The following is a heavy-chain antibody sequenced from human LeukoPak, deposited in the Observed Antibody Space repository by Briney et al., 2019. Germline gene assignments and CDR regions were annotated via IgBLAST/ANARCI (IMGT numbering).Heavy chain of an antibody. V-gene: IGHV4-59*08. Sequence: SETLSLTCAVYGGSFSGYYWSWIRQPPGKGLEWIGYIYYSGSTNYNPSLKSRVTISVDTSKNQFSLKLSSVTAADTAVYYCARLAYCGGDCYPVDYWGQGTLVTVSS. CDR3: ARLAYCGGDCYPVDY. D-gene: IGHD2-21*02. CDR1: GGSFSGYY. J-gene: IGHJ4*02. CDR2: IYYSGST.